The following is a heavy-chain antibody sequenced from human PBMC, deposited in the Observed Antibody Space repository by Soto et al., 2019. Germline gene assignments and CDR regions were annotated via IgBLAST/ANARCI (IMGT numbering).Heavy chain of an antibody. V-gene: IGHV5-51*01. CDR2: VYPGDSDT. D-gene: IGHD3-16*01. J-gene: IGHJ4*02. Sequence: VESLKISCKGSGYTFTSYWVGWVRQMPGKGLEWMGIVYPGDSDTRYSPSFKGQVTISADKSISTAYLQWSSVKASDTAMYFCARTFGGSLYAFDYWGQGTQVTVSS. CDR1: GYTFTSYW. CDR3: ARTFGGSLYAFDY.